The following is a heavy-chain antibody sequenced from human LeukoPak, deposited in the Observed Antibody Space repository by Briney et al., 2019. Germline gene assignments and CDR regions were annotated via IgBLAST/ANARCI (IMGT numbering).Heavy chain of an antibody. D-gene: IGHD3-22*01. V-gene: IGHV3-48*03. CDR2: ISSSGSTI. CDR1: GFTFSSYE. J-gene: IGHJ4*02. Sequence: GGSLRLSCGASGFTFSSYEMNWVRQAPGKGLEWVSYISSSGSTIYYADSVKGRFTISRDNAKNSLYLQMNSLRAEDTAVYYCARNYYDSSGYHDYGYWGQGTLVTVSS. CDR3: ARNYYDSSGYHDYGY.